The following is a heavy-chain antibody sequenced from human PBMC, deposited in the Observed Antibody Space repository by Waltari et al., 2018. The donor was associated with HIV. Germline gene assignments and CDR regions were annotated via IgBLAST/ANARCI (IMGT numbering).Heavy chain of an antibody. V-gene: IGHV3-7*04. D-gene: IGHD3-10*01. Sequence: EVQLVESGGGLVQPGGSLRLSCAASGFTFSSYWVSWVRQAPGKGGGWVANIKQDGSEKYYVDSVNGRFTISRDNAENSLYLQMNSLRAEDTAVYYCARGGFYGSGSKVNWGQGTLVTVSS. CDR1: GFTFSSYW. CDR3: ARGGFYGSGSKVN. CDR2: IKQDGSEK. J-gene: IGHJ4*02.